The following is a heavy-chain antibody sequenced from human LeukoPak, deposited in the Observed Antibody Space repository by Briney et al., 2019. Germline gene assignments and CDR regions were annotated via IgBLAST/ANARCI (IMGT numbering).Heavy chain of an antibody. D-gene: IGHD3-22*01. Sequence: GGSLRLSCAASGFTVSSNYMSWVRQAPGKGLVWVSRINSDGINTSYADSVKGRFTISGDNAKNTLNLQMNSLRAEDTAVYYCARDLGQYYDTSDNWFDPWGQGTLVTVSS. CDR1: GFTVSSNY. CDR2: INSDGINT. CDR3: ARDLGQYYDTSDNWFDP. J-gene: IGHJ5*02. V-gene: IGHV3-74*01.